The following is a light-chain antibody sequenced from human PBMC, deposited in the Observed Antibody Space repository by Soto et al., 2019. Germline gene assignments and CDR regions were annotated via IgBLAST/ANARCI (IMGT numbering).Light chain of an antibody. J-gene: IGLJ1*01. CDR1: NIGSKS. V-gene: IGLV3-21*02. CDR2: DDS. CDR3: DVWDSSSEHL. Sequence: SYELPQPPSVSVAPGQTARITCGGNNIGSKSVHWYQQKPGQAPVLVVDDDSDRPSGIPARFSGSNSGNTATLTISRVEAGDEADYFCDVWDSSSEHLVGNATKVTV.